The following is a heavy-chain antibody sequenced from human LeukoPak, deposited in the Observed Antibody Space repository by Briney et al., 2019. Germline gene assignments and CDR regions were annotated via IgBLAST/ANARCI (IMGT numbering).Heavy chain of an antibody. J-gene: IGHJ4*02. D-gene: IGHD2-21*02. CDR1: GYSLTTYY. CDR3: ARDHYHKIHSVMVTAPDY. Sequence: ASVKVSCKASGYSLTTYYMHWIRQAPGQGLEWMSILNPTGGSTSYAQKFQGRVTMTRDTSTSTVYMELRSLRSEDTAVYYCARDHYHKIHSVMVTAPDYWGQGTLVIVSS. CDR2: LNPTGGST. V-gene: IGHV1-46*01.